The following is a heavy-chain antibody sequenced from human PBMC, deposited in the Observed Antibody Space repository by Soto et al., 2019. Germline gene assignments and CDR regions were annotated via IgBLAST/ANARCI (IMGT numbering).Heavy chain of an antibody. J-gene: IGHJ6*02. CDR2: INNYNGNT. Sequence: QVQLVQSRAEVKNPGASVKVSCKASGYSFTRYGIAWARQAPGQGLEWMGWINNYNGNTNYAQNLQVRVTLTTDTSTSTAYMELTSLRSNDTAIYYCAMVDVYVTPSPQDVWGQGTTVIVSS. CDR1: GYSFTRYG. D-gene: IGHD3-16*01. CDR3: AMVDVYVTPSPQDV. V-gene: IGHV1-18*01.